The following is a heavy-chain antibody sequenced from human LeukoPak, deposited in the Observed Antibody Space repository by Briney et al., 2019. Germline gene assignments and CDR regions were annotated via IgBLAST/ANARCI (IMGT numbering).Heavy chain of an antibody. CDR1: GGSISSSSYY. J-gene: IGHJ3*02. D-gene: IGHD3-22*01. CDR3: ARDLYYYDSSGYWLTGAFDI. CDR2: IYYSGST. V-gene: IGHV4-39*07. Sequence: PSETLSLTCTVSGGSISSSSYYWGWIRQPPGKGLEWIGSIYYSGSTYYNPSLKSRVTISVDTSKNQFSLKLSSVTAADTAVYYRARDLYYYDSSGYWLTGAFDIWGQGTMVTVSS.